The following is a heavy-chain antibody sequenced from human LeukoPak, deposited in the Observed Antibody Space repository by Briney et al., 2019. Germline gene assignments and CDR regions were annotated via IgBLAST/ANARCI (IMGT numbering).Heavy chain of an antibody. CDR2: IIPIFGTA. CDR1: GGTFSSYA. CDR3: ATLLKYYYDSSATTPFDY. D-gene: IGHD3-22*01. V-gene: IGHV1-69*13. Sequence: SVKVSCKASGGTFSSYAISWVRQAPGQGLEWMGGIIPIFGTANYAQKFQGRVTITADESTSTAYMELSSLRSEDTAVYYCATLLKYYYDSSATTPFDYRGQGTLVTVSS. J-gene: IGHJ4*02.